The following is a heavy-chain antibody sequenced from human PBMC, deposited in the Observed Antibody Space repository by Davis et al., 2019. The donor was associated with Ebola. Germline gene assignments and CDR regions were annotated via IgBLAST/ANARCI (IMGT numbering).Heavy chain of an antibody. D-gene: IGHD2-15*01. CDR1: GAPISSYY. V-gene: IGHV4-59*01. CDR2: CYYTGTT. J-gene: IGHJ4*02. CDR3: ARLVATDTHCDY. Sequence: SETLSLTCTVSGAPISSYYWSWIRQPPGKGLEWIGYCYYTGTTNYNPSLKSRITISVDTSKNQFSLKLSSVTATDTAVSYCARLVATDTHCDYWGQGTLVTVSS.